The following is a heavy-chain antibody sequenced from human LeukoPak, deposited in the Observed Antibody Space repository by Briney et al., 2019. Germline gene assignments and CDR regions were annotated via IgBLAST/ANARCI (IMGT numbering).Heavy chain of an antibody. CDR1: GFTFSRYA. V-gene: IGHV3-23*01. J-gene: IGHJ4*02. Sequence: GGSLRLSCAASGFTFSRYAMSWVRRAPGKELEWVSSIGGSGGTTYYADSVKGRFAISRDNSKNTLYLQVNSLRAEDTAVYYCAKAATNWYFDYWGQGTLVTVSS. CDR2: IGGSGGTT. CDR3: AKAATNWYFDY.